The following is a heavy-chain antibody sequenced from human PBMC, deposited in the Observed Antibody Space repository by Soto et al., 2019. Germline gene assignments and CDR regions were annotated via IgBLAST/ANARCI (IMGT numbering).Heavy chain of an antibody. CDR3: ARDASYSKNWFDP. D-gene: IGHD3-10*01. CDR2: ISAYNGNT. V-gene: IGHV1-18*04. CDR1: GYSFTSFG. J-gene: IGHJ5*02. Sequence: ASVKVSCKASGYSFTSFGISWVRQAPGQGLEWMGWISAYNGNTRYAQKFQDRVTMTTDTSTNTAYMELRSLRSDDTAVYYCARDASYSKNWFDPWGQGTLVTVSS.